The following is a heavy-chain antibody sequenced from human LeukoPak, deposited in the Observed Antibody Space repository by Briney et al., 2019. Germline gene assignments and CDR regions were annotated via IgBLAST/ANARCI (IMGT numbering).Heavy chain of an antibody. CDR3: ARESTAMAQLWDY. CDR2: IYYSGST. Sequence: SETLSLTCTVSGGSISSYYWSWIRQPPGKGLEWIGYIYYSGSTYYNPSLKSRVTISVDTSKNQFSLKLSSVTAADTAVYYCARESTAMAQLWDYWGQGTLVTVSS. D-gene: IGHD5-18*01. CDR1: GGSISSYY. J-gene: IGHJ4*02. V-gene: IGHV4-59*12.